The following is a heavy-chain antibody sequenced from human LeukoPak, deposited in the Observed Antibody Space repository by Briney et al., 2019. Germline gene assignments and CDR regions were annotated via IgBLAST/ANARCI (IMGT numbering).Heavy chain of an antibody. J-gene: IGHJ5*02. CDR3: ARGMRGSGSYYWFDP. CDR2: IGTAGDT. D-gene: IGHD3-10*01. V-gene: IGHV3-13*01. CDR1: GFTFSSYD. Sequence: GGSLRLSCAASGFTFSSYDMHWVRQATGKGLEWVSAIGTAGDTYYPGSVKGRFTISRENAKNSLYLQMNSLRAGDTAVYYCARGMRGSGSYYWFDPWGQGTLVTVSS.